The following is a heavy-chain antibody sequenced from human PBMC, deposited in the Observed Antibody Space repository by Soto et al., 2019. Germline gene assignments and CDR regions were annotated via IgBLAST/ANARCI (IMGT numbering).Heavy chain of an antibody. CDR1: GFRFSDYS. Sequence: GGSLRLSCAASGFRFSDYSMNWVRQAPGRGLEWVSYISSSSFTIHYADSVEGRFAISRDNPKNSLYLQMNSLRAEDTAVYSCASGGGRVTIFGVVTNSSSSNGMYVWAQGTPVTVSS. D-gene: IGHD3-3*01. J-gene: IGHJ6*02. V-gene: IGHV3-48*01. CDR2: ISSSSFTI. CDR3: ASGGGRVTIFGVVTNSSSSNGMYV.